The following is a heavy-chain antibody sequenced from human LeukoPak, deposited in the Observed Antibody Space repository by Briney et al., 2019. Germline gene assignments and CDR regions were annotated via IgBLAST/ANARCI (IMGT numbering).Heavy chain of an antibody. Sequence: GGSLRLSCAASGFTFSNYAIHWVRQAPGKRLEWVALISYDGSNKNYADSVKGRFTISRDNSKNTLYLQMNSLRAEDTAVYYCVRLKAVAGMLNYFDYWGQGTLVTVSS. CDR1: GFTFSNYA. CDR2: ISYDGSNK. J-gene: IGHJ4*02. CDR3: VRLKAVAGMLNYFDY. V-gene: IGHV3-30*04. D-gene: IGHD6-19*01.